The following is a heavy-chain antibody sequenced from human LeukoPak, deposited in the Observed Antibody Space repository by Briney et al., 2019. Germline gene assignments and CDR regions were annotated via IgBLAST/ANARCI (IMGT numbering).Heavy chain of an antibody. CDR2: ISYDGSNK. J-gene: IGHJ6*03. D-gene: IGHD6-13*01. CDR1: GFTFSNYA. CDR3: ARDPYSSSWSYYYYYYMDV. V-gene: IGHV3-30*04. Sequence: GGSLRLSCAASGFTFSNYAMNWVRQAPGKGLEWVAVISYDGSNKYYADSVKGRFTISRDNSKNTLYLQMNSLRAEDTAVYYCARDPYSSSWSYYYYYYMDVWGKGTTVTVSS.